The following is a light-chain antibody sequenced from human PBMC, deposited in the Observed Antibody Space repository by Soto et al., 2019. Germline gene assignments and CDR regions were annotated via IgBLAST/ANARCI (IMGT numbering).Light chain of an antibody. J-gene: IGLJ3*02. Sequence: QSALTQPASVSGSPGQSITISCTGTSSDFGGYNDVSGYQQHPGKAPKLMIYEVSNRPYGVSNRFTGFKSGNTASLTNSGVQAEDEDYYYSPSYTRSSTRVVGGGTKLTVL. V-gene: IGLV2-14*01. CDR3: PSYTRSSTRV. CDR1: SSDFGGYND. CDR2: EVS.